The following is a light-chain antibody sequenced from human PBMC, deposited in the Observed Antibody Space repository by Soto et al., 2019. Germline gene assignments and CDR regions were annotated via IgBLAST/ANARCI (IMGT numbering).Light chain of an antibody. J-gene: IGLJ2*01. Sequence: QAVVTQPPSASGTPGQRVTISCSGSSSNIGSNSVNWYQQLPGTAPKPLIYSNNQRPSGVPDRFSGSKSGTSASLAISGLQYEDEADYYCAAWDDSLNGVVFGGGTQLTVL. CDR3: AAWDDSLNGVV. CDR2: SNN. V-gene: IGLV1-44*01. CDR1: SSNIGSNS.